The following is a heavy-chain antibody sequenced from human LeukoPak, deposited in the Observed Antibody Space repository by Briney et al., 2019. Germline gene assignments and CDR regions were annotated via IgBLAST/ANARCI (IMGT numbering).Heavy chain of an antibody. J-gene: IGHJ4*02. CDR3: ARHEGLYGSGSYYSDY. D-gene: IGHD3-10*01. Sequence: GESLKISCKGSGYSFTSYWIGWVRQIPGKGLEWMGIIYPGDSDTRYSPSFQGQVTISADKSISTAYLQWSSLKASDTAMYYCARHEGLYGSGSYYSDYWGQGTLVTVSS. V-gene: IGHV5-51*01. CDR1: GYSFTSYW. CDR2: IYPGDSDT.